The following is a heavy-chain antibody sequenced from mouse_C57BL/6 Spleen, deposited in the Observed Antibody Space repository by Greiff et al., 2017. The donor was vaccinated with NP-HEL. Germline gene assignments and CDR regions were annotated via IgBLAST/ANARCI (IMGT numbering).Heavy chain of an antibody. CDR1: GYTFTSYG. CDR3: ASFRSTMVTTGFAY. CDR2: IYPRSGNT. D-gene: IGHD2-2*01. J-gene: IGHJ3*01. Sequence: QVQLQQSGAELARPGASVKLSCKASGYTFTSYGISWVKQRTGQGLEWIGEIYPRSGNTYYNEKFKGKATLTADKSSSTAYMELRSLTSEDSAVYFCASFRSTMVTTGFAYWGQGTLVTVSA. V-gene: IGHV1-81*01.